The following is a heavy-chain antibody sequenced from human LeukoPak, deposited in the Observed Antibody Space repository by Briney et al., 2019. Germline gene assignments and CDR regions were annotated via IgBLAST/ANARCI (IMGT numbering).Heavy chain of an antibody. CDR3: ARAIAVAGTVEGFCDY. Sequence: GGSLRLSCAASGFTFSSYGMHWVRQAPGKGLEWVAVIWYDGSNKYYADSVKGRFTISRDNSKNTLYLQMNSLRAEDTAVYYCARAIAVAGTVEGFCDYWGQGTLATVSS. CDR2: IWYDGSNK. J-gene: IGHJ4*02. D-gene: IGHD6-19*01. V-gene: IGHV3-33*01. CDR1: GFTFSSYG.